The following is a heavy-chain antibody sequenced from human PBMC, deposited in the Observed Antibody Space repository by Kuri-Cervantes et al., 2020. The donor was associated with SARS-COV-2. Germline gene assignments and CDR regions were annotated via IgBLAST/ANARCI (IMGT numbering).Heavy chain of an antibody. J-gene: IGHJ6*03. D-gene: IGHD3-16*01. CDR3: ASLLSGGGAHLYYFYMDA. CDR1: GFTFSSHA. CDR2: IKQDGSEK. Sequence: GGSLRLSCAASGFTFSSHAMSWVRQAPGKGLEWVANIKQDGSEKYYVDSVKGRFTISRDNAKNSLYLQMNSLRAEDTAVYYCASLLSGGGAHLYYFYMDAWGKGTSVTVSS. V-gene: IGHV3-7*01.